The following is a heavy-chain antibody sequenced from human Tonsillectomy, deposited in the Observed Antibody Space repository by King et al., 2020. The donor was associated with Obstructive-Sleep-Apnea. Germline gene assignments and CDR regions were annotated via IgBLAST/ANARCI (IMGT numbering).Heavy chain of an antibody. CDR3: AREPSSGYYLGSFDI. Sequence: VQLQQWGAGLLKPSETLSLTCAVYGGSFSGYYWNWIRQPPGKGLEWIGKINHSGSTNYTPSLKSRITISVDTSQNQFSLMLSSVTAADTAVYYCAREPSSGYYLGSFDIWGQGTMVTVSS. V-gene: IGHV4-34*01. CDR1: GGSFSGYY. J-gene: IGHJ3*02. CDR2: INHSGST. D-gene: IGHD3-22*01.